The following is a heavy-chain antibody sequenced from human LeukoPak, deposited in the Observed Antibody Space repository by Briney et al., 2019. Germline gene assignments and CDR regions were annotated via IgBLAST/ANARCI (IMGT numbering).Heavy chain of an antibody. V-gene: IGHV1-2*02. CDR2: INPKTGGI. CDR1: GYTFSDFY. D-gene: IGHD3-10*02. Sequence: ASLKISCKTSGYTFSDFYIHWVRQAPGHGLEWMGWINPKTGGITYSQKFKGRVTMTRDTSLNTAHMEVTGLTFGDTAVYYCAREWGPNYVQGWFDPWGQGTLVSVSS. CDR3: AREWGPNYVQGWFDP. J-gene: IGHJ5*02.